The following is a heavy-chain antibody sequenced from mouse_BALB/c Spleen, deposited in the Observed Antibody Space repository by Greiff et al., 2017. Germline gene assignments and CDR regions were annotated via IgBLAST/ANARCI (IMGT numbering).Heavy chain of an antibody. D-gene: IGHD1-1*01. V-gene: IGHV1S16*01. CDR1: GYTFPSYY. CDR2: INPSNGGT. CDR3: TKGTVVDWYFDV. Sequence: QVQLQQPGAELVKPGASVKLSCKASGYTFPSYYMYWVKQRPGQGLEWIGGINPSNGGTNFNEKFKSKATLTVDKSSSTAYMQLSSLTSEDSAVYYCTKGTVVDWYFDVWGAGTTVTVSS. J-gene: IGHJ1*01.